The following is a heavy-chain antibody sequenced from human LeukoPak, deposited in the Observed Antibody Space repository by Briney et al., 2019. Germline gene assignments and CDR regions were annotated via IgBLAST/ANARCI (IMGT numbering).Heavy chain of an antibody. V-gene: IGHV4-4*07. CDR1: GGSISSYY. J-gene: IGHJ5*02. CDR2: IYTSGST. D-gene: IGHD2-15*01. CDR3: AREEAIVTFGIGRSAHNWFDP. Sequence: ETLSLTCTVSGGSISSYYWSWIRQPAGKGLEWIGRIYTSGSTNYNPSLKSRVTMSVDTSKNHFSLKLTSVTAADTAIYYCAREEAIVTFGIGRSAHNWFDPWGQGTLVTVSS.